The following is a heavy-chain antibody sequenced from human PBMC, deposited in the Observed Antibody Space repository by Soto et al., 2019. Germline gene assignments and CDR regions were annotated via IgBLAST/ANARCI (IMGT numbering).Heavy chain of an antibody. D-gene: IGHD2-15*01. V-gene: IGHV1-8*01. CDR3: ARSYGYCSGGSCHDAFDI. CDR1: GYTFTSYD. J-gene: IGHJ3*02. Sequence: ASVKVSCKASGYTFTSYDINWVRQATGQGLEWMGWMNPNSGNTGYAQKFQGRVTMTRNTSISTAYMELSSLRSEDTAVYYCARSYGYCSGGSCHDAFDIWGQGIMVTVSS. CDR2: MNPNSGNT.